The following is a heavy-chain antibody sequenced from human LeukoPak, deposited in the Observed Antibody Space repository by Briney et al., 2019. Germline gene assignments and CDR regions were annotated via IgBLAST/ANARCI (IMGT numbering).Heavy chain of an antibody. CDR1: GGTFSSYA. D-gene: IGHD3-10*01. V-gene: IGHV1-69*13. J-gene: IGHJ3*02. CDR2: IIPIFGTA. CDR3: ASILWFGELLYPDAFDI. Sequence: ASVKVSCKASGGTFSSYAISWVRQAPGQGLEWMGGIIPIFGTANYAQKFQGRVTITADESTSTAYMELSSLRSEDTAVYYCASILWFGELLYPDAFDIWGQGTMVTVSS.